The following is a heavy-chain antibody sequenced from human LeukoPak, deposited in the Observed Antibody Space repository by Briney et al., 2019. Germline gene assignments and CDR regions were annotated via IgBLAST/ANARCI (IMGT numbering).Heavy chain of an antibody. V-gene: IGHV1-69*01. CDR1: GGTFISYA. Sequence: ASVKVSCKASGGTFISYAISWVRQAPGQGLEWMGGIIPIFGTANYAQKFQGRVTITADVSTSTAYMELSSLRSEDTAVYYCAREGYYDSSGYQHDAFDIWGQGTMVTVSS. CDR3: AREGYYDSSGYQHDAFDI. CDR2: IIPIFGTA. J-gene: IGHJ3*02. D-gene: IGHD3-22*01.